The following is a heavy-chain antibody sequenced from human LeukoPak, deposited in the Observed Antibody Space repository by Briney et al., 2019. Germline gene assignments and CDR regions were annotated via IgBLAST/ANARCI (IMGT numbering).Heavy chain of an antibody. CDR2: INNDGRSA. J-gene: IGHJ4*02. Sequence: GGSLRLSCAASGLTFSNYGMMWVRQAPGKGLVWVSYINNDGRSATYADSVRGRFTISRDNAKNTLYLQMNSLKAEDSAMYYCARNYNGMNNWGQGTLVIVSS. CDR1: GLTFSNYG. CDR3: ARNYNGMNN. V-gene: IGHV3-74*01. D-gene: IGHD1-26*01.